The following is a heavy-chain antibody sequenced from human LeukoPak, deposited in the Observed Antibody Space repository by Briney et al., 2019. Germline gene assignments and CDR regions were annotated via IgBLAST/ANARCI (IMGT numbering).Heavy chain of an antibody. CDR1: GGSISSYY. CDR2: IYTSGST. CDR3: ARGGGGQWLVLGGFDY. D-gene: IGHD6-19*01. Sequence: SETLSLTCTVSGGSISSYYWSWIRQPAGKVLEWIGRIYTSGSTNYNPSLKSRVTMSVDTSKNQFSLKLSSVTAADTAVYYCARGGGGQWLVLGGFDYWGQGTLVTVSS. V-gene: IGHV4-4*07. J-gene: IGHJ4*02.